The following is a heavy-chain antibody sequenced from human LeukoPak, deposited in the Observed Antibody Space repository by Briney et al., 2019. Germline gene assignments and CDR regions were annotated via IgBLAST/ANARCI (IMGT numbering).Heavy chain of an antibody. Sequence: GGSLRLSCAASGFTVSSNNMSWVRQAPGKGLEWVSVFYSGGRTYYSDSVKGRFTISRDNSKNTLYLQMNSLRAEDTAVYYCARGFYYGSGITDQTVRSDAFDIWGQGTMVTVSS. CDR1: GFTVSSNN. CDR2: FYSGGRT. J-gene: IGHJ3*02. CDR3: ARGFYYGSGITDQTVRSDAFDI. D-gene: IGHD3-10*01. V-gene: IGHV3-53*01.